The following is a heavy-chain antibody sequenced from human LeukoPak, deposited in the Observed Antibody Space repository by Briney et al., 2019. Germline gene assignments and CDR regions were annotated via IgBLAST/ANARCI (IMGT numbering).Heavy chain of an antibody. D-gene: IGHD6-19*01. V-gene: IGHV4-34*01. CDR3: ARGPLSWYSSSFYYYYYMDV. Sequence: PSETLSLTCAVYGGSFSGYYWSWIRQPPGKGLEWIGEINHSGSTNYNPSLKSRVTISVDTSKNQFSLKLRSVTAADTAVYYCARGPLSWYSSSFYYYYYMDVWGKGTTVTVSS. CDR1: GGSFSGYY. J-gene: IGHJ6*03. CDR2: INHSGST.